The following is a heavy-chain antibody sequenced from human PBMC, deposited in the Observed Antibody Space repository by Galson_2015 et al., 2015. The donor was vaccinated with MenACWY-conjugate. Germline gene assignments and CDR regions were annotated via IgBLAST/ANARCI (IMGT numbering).Heavy chain of an antibody. V-gene: IGHV3-23*01. CDR3: ARNLYDPWYYFDH. CDR2: ISGSGDTT. D-gene: IGHD1-14*01. Sequence: SLRLSCAASGFTFSDYAMTWVRQAPGRGLEWVSGISGSGDTTYYADPVKGRFAISRDNSKNTLSLQMNGLRAEDTGVYFCARNLYDPWYYFDHWGHGVLATVS. J-gene: IGHJ4*01. CDR1: GFTFSDYA.